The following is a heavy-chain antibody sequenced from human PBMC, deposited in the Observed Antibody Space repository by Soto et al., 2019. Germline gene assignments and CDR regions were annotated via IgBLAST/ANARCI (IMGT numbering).Heavy chain of an antibody. D-gene: IGHD3-10*01. V-gene: IGHV1-2*04. J-gene: IGHJ6*03. Sequence: ASVKVSCTASGYTFTGYYMHWVRQAPGQGLEWMGWINPNSGGTNYAQKFQGWVTMTRDTSISTAYMELSRLRSDDTAVYYCARAHGSGQNYYYYYMDVWGKGTTVTVSS. CDR1: GYTFTGYY. CDR2: INPNSGGT. CDR3: ARAHGSGQNYYYYYMDV.